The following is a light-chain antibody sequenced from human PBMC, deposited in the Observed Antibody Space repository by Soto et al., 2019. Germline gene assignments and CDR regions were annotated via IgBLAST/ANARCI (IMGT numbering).Light chain of an antibody. J-gene: IGKJ4*01. CDR2: DAS. Sequence: EIVLTQSPATLSLSPGETATLSCRASQSVRSHLGWYQQKPGQAPRLLIYDASNRATGIPDRFTGSGSGTDFTLTISGLEPEDFAVYFCQQRRDCLLTFGGGTRVEI. V-gene: IGKV3-11*01. CDR3: QQRRDCLLT. CDR1: QSVRSH.